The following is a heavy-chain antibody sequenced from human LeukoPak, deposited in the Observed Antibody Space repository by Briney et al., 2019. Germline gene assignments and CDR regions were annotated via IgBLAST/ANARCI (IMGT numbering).Heavy chain of an antibody. CDR3: ARRMWIGNSNDAFDM. CDR2: VNPNSGVT. CDR1: GYTFSAYY. J-gene: IGHJ3*02. Sequence: ASVKVSCKTSGYTFSAYYIHWVRQAPGQGPEWMGWVNPNSGVTDYAQKFQDKVTMTRDTSITTAYMDLNRLRSDDTAVYYCARRMWIGNSNDAFDMWGQGTMVTVSS. V-gene: IGHV1-2*02. D-gene: IGHD3-10*01.